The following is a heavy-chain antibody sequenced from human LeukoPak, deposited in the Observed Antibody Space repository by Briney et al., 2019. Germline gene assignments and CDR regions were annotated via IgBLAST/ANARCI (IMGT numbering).Heavy chain of an antibody. Sequence: GGSLRLSCAASGFSFSSDWMNWVRQTPGKGLVWVSSIKYDGTITAYADSVKGRFTISRDNAKNTLYLQMNSLRAEDTAVYYCASGYYDIFAGAQDYFDIWGQGTMVTVSS. CDR3: ASGYYDIFAGAQDYFDI. J-gene: IGHJ3*02. D-gene: IGHD3-9*01. CDR1: GFSFSSDW. CDR2: IKYDGTIT. V-gene: IGHV3-74*01.